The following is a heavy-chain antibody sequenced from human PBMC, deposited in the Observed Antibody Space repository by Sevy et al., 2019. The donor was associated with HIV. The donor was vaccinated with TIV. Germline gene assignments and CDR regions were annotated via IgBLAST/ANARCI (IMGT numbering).Heavy chain of an antibody. J-gene: IGHJ4*02. D-gene: IGHD3-22*01. CDR3: ARVSYYDSSGYLFDY. Sequence: SETLSLTCTVSGGSISSYYWSWIRQPPGKGLEWIGYIYYSGSTNYNPSLKSRVTISVDTSKNQFSLKLSSVTAADTAVYYCARVSYYDSSGYLFDYWGQGTLVTVSS. CDR2: IYYSGST. CDR1: GGSISSYY. V-gene: IGHV4-59*01.